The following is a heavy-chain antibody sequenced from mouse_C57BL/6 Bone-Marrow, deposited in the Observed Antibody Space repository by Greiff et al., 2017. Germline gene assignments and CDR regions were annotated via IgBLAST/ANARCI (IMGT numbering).Heavy chain of an antibody. CDR3: ARRGLLRAWFAY. CDR2: INPSTGGT. V-gene: IGHV1-42*01. D-gene: IGHD2-10*01. J-gene: IGHJ3*01. Sequence: EVQVVESGPELVKPGASVKISCKASGYSFTGYYMNWVKQSPEKSLEWIGEINPSTGGTTYNQKFKAKATLTVDKSSSTAYMQLKSLTSEDSAVYYCARRGLLRAWFAYWGQGTLVTVSA. CDR1: GYSFTGYY.